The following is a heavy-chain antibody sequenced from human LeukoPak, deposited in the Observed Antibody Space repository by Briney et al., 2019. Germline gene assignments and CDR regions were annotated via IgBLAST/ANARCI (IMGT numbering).Heavy chain of an antibody. CDR3: VRGSGITMIVVVSHAFDI. CDR2: IYYSGST. CDR1: GGSFSGYY. V-gene: IGHV4-34*01. D-gene: IGHD3-22*01. Sequence: SETLSLTCAVYGGSFSGYYWSWIRQPPGKGLEWIGSIYYSGSTYYNPSLKSRVTISVDTSKNQFSLKLSSVTAADTAVYYCVRGSGITMIVVVSHAFDIWGQGTMVTVSS. J-gene: IGHJ3*02.